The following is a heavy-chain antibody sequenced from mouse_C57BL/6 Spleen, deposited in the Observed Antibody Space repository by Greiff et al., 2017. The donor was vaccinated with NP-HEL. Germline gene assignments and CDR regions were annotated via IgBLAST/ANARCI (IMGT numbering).Heavy chain of an antibody. J-gene: IGHJ2*01. Sequence: QVQLQQSGAELVRPGTSVKVSCKASGYAFTNYLIEWVKQRPGQGLEWIGVINPGSGGTNYNEKFKGKATLTADKSSSTAYMQLSSLTSEDSAVYFCARHDGLTPFDYWGPGTTLTVSS. CDR3: ARHDGLTPFDY. CDR2: INPGSGGT. CDR1: GYAFTNYL. V-gene: IGHV1-54*01. D-gene: IGHD2-3*01.